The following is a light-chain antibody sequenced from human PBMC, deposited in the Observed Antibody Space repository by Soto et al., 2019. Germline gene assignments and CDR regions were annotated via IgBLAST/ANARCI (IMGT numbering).Light chain of an antibody. J-gene: IGLJ1*01. Sequence: QSVLTQPPSVSGAPGQRGTISCTGSSSNIGAGYDVHWYQQLPGTAPKLLIYGNSNRPSGVPDRFSGSKSGTSASLAITGLHAEDEADYYCQSYDSSLNYVFGTGTKLTVL. CDR2: GNS. V-gene: IGLV1-40*01. CDR3: QSYDSSLNYV. CDR1: SSNIGAGYD.